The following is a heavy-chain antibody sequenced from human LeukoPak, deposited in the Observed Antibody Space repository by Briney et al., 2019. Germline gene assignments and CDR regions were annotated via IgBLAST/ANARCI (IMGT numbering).Heavy chain of an antibody. CDR2: ISSSGSYI. CDR1: GFTFSSYS. V-gene: IGHV3-21*04. J-gene: IGHJ3*02. CDR3: AKGFYDNSASGVFDI. D-gene: IGHD3-22*01. Sequence: GGSLILSCAASGFTFSSYSMSWVRQAPGKGLEWVSSISSSGSYIFHADSVKGRFTISRDNAKNSLYLQMNSLRAEDTAVYYCAKGFYDNSASGVFDIWGQGTMVTVSS.